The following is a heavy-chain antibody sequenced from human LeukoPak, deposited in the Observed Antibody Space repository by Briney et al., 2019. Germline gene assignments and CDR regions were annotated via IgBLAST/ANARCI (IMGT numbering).Heavy chain of an antibody. CDR2: IYYSGST. CDR1: GGSISSSSHY. J-gene: IGHJ5*02. CDR3: ARQTAGKNWFDP. V-gene: IGHV4-39*01. Sequence: SETLSLTCTVSGGSISSSSHYWGWIRQSPGKGLEWIGSIYYSGSTYYNPSLKGRVTISVDTSQNQFSLKLSSVTAADTAVYYCARQTAGKNWFDPWGQGTLVTVSS. D-gene: IGHD1-1*01.